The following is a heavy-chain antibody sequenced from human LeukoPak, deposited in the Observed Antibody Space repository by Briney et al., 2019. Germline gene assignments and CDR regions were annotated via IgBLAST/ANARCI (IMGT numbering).Heavy chain of an antibody. D-gene: IGHD3-10*01. CDR3: AKSRGSATYYRGNDY. V-gene: IGHV3-23*01. CDR1: GFTFSNYA. Sequence: TGGSLRLSCAASGFTFSNYAMSWVRQAPGKGLEWVSGISGSGGATYYADSVKGRFTISRDNSKTMLYLQMNSLRAEDTAVYYCAKSRGSATYYRGNDYWGQGTLVTVSS. CDR2: ISGSGGAT. J-gene: IGHJ4*02.